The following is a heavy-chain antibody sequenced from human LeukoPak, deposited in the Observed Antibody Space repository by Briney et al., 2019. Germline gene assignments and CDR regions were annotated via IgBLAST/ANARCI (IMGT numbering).Heavy chain of an antibody. Sequence: GGSLRLSCAASGFTVSSNYMGWVRQAPGKGLEWVSAIGGSGETTYYADSVRGRFTISRDNSKNIVYLQLDTLKAEDTATYYCAKVDLQPLWGQGALVTVSS. CDR1: GFTVSSNY. D-gene: IGHD6-13*01. J-gene: IGHJ4*02. CDR2: IGGSGETT. CDR3: AKVDLQPL. V-gene: IGHV3-23*01.